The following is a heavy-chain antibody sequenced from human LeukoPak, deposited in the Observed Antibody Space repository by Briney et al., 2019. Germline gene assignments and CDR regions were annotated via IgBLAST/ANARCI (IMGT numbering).Heavy chain of an antibody. D-gene: IGHD5-18*01. CDR1: GFSLSDFY. V-gene: IGHV3-11*01. CDR2: ISQSGSDI. Sequence: PGGSLRLSCAASGFSLSDFYMSWIRQAPGKGLEWISYISQSGSDINYADSVRGRFTVSRDNAKNSLYLQMNSLRAEDTAVYYCARTARVGDYWGQGTLVTVSS. J-gene: IGHJ4*02. CDR3: ARTARVGDY.